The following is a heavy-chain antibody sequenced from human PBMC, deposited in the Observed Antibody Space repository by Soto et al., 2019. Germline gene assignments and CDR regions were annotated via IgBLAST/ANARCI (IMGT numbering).Heavy chain of an antibody. Sequence: RRLSCAASGFTFSSYAMHWVRQAPVKGLEWVAVISYDGSNKYYADSVKGRFTISRDNSKNTLYLQMNSLRAEDTAVYYCARDQDYYDSSGSLGYWGQGTLVTVSS. V-gene: IGHV3-30-3*01. CDR1: GFTFSSYA. J-gene: IGHJ4*02. CDR3: ARDQDYYDSSGSLGY. CDR2: ISYDGSNK. D-gene: IGHD3-22*01.